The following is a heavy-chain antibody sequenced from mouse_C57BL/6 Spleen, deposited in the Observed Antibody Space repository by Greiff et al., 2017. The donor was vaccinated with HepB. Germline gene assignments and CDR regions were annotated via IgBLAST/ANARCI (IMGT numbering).Heavy chain of an antibody. D-gene: IGHD1-1*01. CDR2: INPNNGGT. CDR1: GYTFTDYY. CDR3: ARGRGLLRYYAMDY. Sequence: EVQLQQSGPELVKPGASMKISCKASGYTFTDYYMNWVKQSHGKSLEWIGDINPNNGGTSYNQKFKGKATLTVDKSSSTAYMELRSLTSEDSAVYYWARGRGLLRYYAMDYWGQGTSVTVSS. V-gene: IGHV1-26*01. J-gene: IGHJ4*01.